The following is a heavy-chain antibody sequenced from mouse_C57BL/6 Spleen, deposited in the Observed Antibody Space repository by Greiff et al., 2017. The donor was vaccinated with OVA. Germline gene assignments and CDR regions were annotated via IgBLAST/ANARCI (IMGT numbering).Heavy chain of an antibody. CDR3: ARDGYDEGFAY. CDR1: GFTFSSYA. J-gene: IGHJ3*01. CDR2: ISDGGSYT. D-gene: IGHD2-2*01. V-gene: IGHV5-4*01. Sequence: EVHLVESGGGLVKPGGSLKLSCAASGFTFSSYAMSWVRQTPEKRLEWVATISDGGSYTYYPDNVKGRFTISRDNAKNNLYLQMSHLKSEDTAMYYCARDGYDEGFAYWGQGTLVTVSA.